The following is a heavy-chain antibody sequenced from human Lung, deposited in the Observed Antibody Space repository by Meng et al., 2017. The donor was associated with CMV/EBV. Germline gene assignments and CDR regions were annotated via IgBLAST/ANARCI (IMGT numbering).Heavy chain of an antibody. CDR3: VRDFGTINTFEC. V-gene: IGHV3-21*01. J-gene: IGHJ4*02. D-gene: IGHD3-16*01. Sequence: ESMKISCAGSGSMINKYAMSWVRQAPGRGLEWFSSISSGSNYISYLASVRGRFTISRNNTNNSLYLQMNGLRVEDTAVYYCVRDFGTINTFECWGQGTLVTVSS. CDR1: GSMINKYA. CDR2: ISSGSNYI.